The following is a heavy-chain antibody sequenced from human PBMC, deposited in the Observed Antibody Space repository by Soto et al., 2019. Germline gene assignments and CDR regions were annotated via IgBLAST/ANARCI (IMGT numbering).Heavy chain of an antibody. CDR3: ARDRDGYMSTWFDP. V-gene: IGHV3-21*01. Sequence: WGSLRLSCAASGFTFSTYSMNWVRQAPGKGLEWVSSISTGSSYIYYADSVTGRFTISRDNAKNSLYLQMDDLRVEDTAVYFCARDRDGYMSTWFDPWGQGTLLAVSS. D-gene: IGHD5-12*01. CDR1: GFTFSTYS. CDR2: ISTGSSYI. J-gene: IGHJ5*02.